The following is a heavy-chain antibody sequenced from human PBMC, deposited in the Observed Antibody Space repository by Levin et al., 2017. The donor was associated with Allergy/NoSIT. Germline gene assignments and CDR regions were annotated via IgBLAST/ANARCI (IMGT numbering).Heavy chain of an antibody. V-gene: IGHV3-30*18. D-gene: IGHD3-22*01. CDR3: AKDQYYYDSSGYYYVLDY. J-gene: IGHJ4*02. Sequence: GGSLRLSCAASGFTFSSYGMHWVRQAPGKGLEWVAVISYDGSNKYYADSVKGRFTISRDNSKNTLYLQMNSLRAEDTAVYYCAKDQYYYDSSGYYYVLDYWGQGTLVTVSS. CDR1: GFTFSSYG. CDR2: ISYDGSNK.